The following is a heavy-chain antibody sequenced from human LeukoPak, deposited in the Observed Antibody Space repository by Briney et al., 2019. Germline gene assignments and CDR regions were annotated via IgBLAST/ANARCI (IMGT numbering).Heavy chain of an antibody. CDR2: IYYSGST. V-gene: IGHV4-39*01. CDR1: GGSISSSSYY. J-gene: IGHJ4*02. CDR3: ARHLRDFWSGPYYFDY. D-gene: IGHD3-3*01. Sequence: SETLSLTCTVSGGSISSSSYYWGWIRQPPGKGLEWIGSIYYSGSTYYNPSLKSRVTISVDTSKNQFSLKLSSVTAADTAVYYCARHLRDFWSGPYYFDYWGQGTLVTVSS.